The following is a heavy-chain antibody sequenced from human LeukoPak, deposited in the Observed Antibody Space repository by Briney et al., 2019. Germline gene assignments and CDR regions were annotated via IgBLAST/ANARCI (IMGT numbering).Heavy chain of an antibody. D-gene: IGHD6-19*01. J-gene: IGHJ4*02. CDR2: ISSSSSYI. Sequence: GGSLRLSCAASGFTFSSYSMNWVRQAPGKGLEWVSSISSSSSYIYYADSVKGRFTISRDNAKNSLYLQMNSLRAEDTAVYYCARGGRAVAFRLSHDYWGQGTLVTVSS. V-gene: IGHV3-21*01. CDR3: ARGGRAVAFRLSHDY. CDR1: GFTFSSYS.